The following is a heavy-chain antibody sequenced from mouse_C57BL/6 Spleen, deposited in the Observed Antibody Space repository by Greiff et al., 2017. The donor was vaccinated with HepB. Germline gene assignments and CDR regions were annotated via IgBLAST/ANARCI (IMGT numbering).Heavy chain of an antibody. CDR3: ARRGSSGYVHYAMDY. J-gene: IGHJ4*01. V-gene: IGHV1-82*01. CDR2: IYPGDGDT. Sequence: QVQLQQSGPELVKPGASVKISCKASGYAFSSSWMNWVKQRPGKGLEWIGRIYPGDGDTNYNGKFKGKATLTADKSSSTAYMQLSSLTSEDSAVYFCARRGSSGYVHYAMDYWGQGTSVTVSS. D-gene: IGHD3-2*02. CDR1: GYAFSSSW.